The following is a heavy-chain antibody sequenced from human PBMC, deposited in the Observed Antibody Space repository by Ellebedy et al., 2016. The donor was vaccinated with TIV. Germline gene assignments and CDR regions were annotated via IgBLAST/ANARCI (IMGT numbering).Heavy chain of an antibody. V-gene: IGHV3-30*04. Sequence: GGSLRLXXEASRFIFTSYTLHWVRQAPGRGLEWVAVISYDGSDKYFADSVKGRFTISRDNSKNTLYLHMNSLRAEDTAVYYCARDGGSYGFRYFDYWGQGTVVTVSS. CDR2: ISYDGSDK. CDR1: RFIFTSYT. CDR3: ARDGGSYGFRYFDY. J-gene: IGHJ4*02. D-gene: IGHD1-26*01.